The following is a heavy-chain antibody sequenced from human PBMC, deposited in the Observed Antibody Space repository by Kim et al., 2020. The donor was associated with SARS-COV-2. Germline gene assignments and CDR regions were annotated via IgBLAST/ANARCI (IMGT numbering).Heavy chain of an antibody. J-gene: IGHJ6*02. CDR1: GGSISSGDYY. D-gene: IGHD3-10*01. Sequence: SETLSLTCTVSGGSISSGDYYWSWIRQPPGKGLEWIGYIYYSGSTYYNPSLKSRVTISVDTSKNQFSLKLSSVTAADTAVYYCASEGITMVRGAHYGMDVWGQGTTVTVSS. CDR3: ASEGITMVRGAHYGMDV. V-gene: IGHV4-30-4*01. CDR2: IYYSGST.